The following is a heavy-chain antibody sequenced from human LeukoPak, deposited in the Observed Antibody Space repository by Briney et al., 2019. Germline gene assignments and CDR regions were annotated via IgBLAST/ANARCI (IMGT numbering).Heavy chain of an antibody. CDR3: AKDNPPEIQLWLLPDY. J-gene: IGHJ4*02. V-gene: IGHV3-48*01. CDR2: ISSSTTTI. Sequence: PGGSLRLSCAASGFTFSRFSLNWVRQAPGKGPEWVSYISSSTTTIYYADSVKGRFTISRDNSKNTLYLQMNSLRAEDTAVYYCAKDNPPEIQLWLLPDYWGQGTLVTVSS. D-gene: IGHD5-18*01. CDR1: GFTFSRFS.